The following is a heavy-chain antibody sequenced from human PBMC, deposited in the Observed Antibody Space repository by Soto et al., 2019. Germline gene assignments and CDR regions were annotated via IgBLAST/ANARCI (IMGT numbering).Heavy chain of an antibody. D-gene: IGHD3-3*01. CDR3: ASITIFGVDYYMDV. CDR1: GFTFSSYS. CDR2: ISSSSSTI. J-gene: IGHJ6*03. Sequence: GGSLRLSCAASGFTFSSYSMNWVRQAPGKGLEWVSYISSSSSTIYYADSVKGRFTISRDNAKNSLYLQMNSLRAEDTAVYYCASITIFGVDYYMDVWGKGTTVTVSS. V-gene: IGHV3-48*01.